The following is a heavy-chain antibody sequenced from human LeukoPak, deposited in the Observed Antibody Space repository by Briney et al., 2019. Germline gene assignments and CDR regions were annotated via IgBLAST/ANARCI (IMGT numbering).Heavy chain of an antibody. CDR2: ISGSGGST. Sequence: GGSLRLSCAASGFTFNNYAMSWVRQAPGKGLEWVSAISGSGGSTYYADSVKGRFTISRDNSKNTLYLQMNSLRAEDTAVYYCAKGASGYSYGDYMDVWGKGTTVTVSS. V-gene: IGHV3-23*01. CDR3: AKGASGYSYGDYMDV. J-gene: IGHJ6*03. D-gene: IGHD5-18*01. CDR1: GFTFNNYA.